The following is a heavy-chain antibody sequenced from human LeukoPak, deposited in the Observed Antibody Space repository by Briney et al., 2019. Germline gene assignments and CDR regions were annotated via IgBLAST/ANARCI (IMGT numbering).Heavy chain of an antibody. CDR2: IRYDGSNK. Sequence: PGGSLRLSCAASGFTFSSYGMHWVRQAPGKGLEWVAFIRYDGSNKYYADSVKGRFTISRDNSKNTLYLQMNSLRAEDTAVYYCAKDYIRGGFEYYYYYMDVWGKGTTVTISS. V-gene: IGHV3-30*02. D-gene: IGHD1-14*01. J-gene: IGHJ6*03. CDR1: GFTFSSYG. CDR3: AKDYIRGGFEYYYYYMDV.